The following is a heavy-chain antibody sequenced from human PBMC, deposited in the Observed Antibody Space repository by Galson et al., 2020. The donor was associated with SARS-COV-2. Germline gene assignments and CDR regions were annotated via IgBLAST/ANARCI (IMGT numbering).Heavy chain of an antibody. D-gene: IGHD3-16*01. J-gene: IGHJ5*02. CDR3: TTQPPAGHTYPYWFDP. Sequence: ASETLSLTCSVSGGSINTSGYYWTWIRQHPRKGLEWIGYVYYSGSTYYNPSLKSRVTISIDTSKNQFSLKLTSVTAADTAVYYCTTQPPAGHTYPYWFDPWGQGTLVTVSS. CDR2: VYYSGST. CDR1: GGSINTSGYY. V-gene: IGHV4-31*03.